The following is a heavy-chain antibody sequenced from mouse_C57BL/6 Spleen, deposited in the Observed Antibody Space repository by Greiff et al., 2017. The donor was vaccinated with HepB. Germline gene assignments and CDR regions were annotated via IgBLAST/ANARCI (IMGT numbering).Heavy chain of an antibody. V-gene: IGHV1-69*01. CDR2: IDPSDSYT. D-gene: IGHD1-3*01. CDR3: ARGSSGTFDY. J-gene: IGHJ2*01. Sequence: QVQLQQSGAELVMPGASVKLSCKASGYTFTSYWMHWVKQRPGQGLEWIGEIDPSDSYTNYNQKFKGKSTLTVDKSSSTAYMQLSSLTSEDSAVYYCARGSSGTFDYWGQGTTLTVSS. CDR1: GYTFTSYW.